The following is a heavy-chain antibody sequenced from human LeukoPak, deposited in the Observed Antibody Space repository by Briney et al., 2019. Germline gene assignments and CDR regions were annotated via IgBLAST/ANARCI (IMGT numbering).Heavy chain of an antibody. D-gene: IGHD3-3*01. J-gene: IGHJ4*02. CDR3: AKDWDFWSALDY. Sequence: PGRSLRLSCAASGFTFSSYAMHWVRQAPGKGLEWVAFIQHDGSSENCADSVKGRFTISRDDSKNTVYLQMNSLRVEDTAVYYCAKDWDFWSALDYWGQGNLVTVSS. CDR2: IQHDGSSE. CDR1: GFTFSSYA. V-gene: IGHV3-30*04.